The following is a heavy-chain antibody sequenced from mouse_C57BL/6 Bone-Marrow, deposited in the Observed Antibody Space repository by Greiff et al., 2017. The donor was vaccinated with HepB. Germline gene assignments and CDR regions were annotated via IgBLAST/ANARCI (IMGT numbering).Heavy chain of an antibody. D-gene: IGHD1-2*01. CDR2: SSNLAYSI. Sequence: EVQRVESGGGLVQPGGSLKLSCAASGFTFSDYGMAWVRQAPRKGPEWVAFSSNLAYSIYYADTVTGRFTISRENAKNTLYLEMSSLRSEDTAMYYCARVLYGLLGYFDVWGTGTTVTVSS. V-gene: IGHV5-15*01. J-gene: IGHJ1*03. CDR3: ARVLYGLLGYFDV. CDR1: GFTFSDYG.